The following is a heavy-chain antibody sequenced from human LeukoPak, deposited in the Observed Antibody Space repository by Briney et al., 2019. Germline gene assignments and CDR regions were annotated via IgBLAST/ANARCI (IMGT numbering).Heavy chain of an antibody. CDR2: INSDGTTT. V-gene: IGHV3-74*01. J-gene: IGHJ5*01. CDR3: ARAGQGFDS. Sequence: GGSLRLSCAASGFTFNSYWMHWVRHGPGKGLVWVSPINSDGTTTTYADPVKGRFTISRDNDKNTLYLQVNSLRAEDTAVYYCARAGQGFDSWGQGTLVTVSS. CDR1: GFTFNSYW.